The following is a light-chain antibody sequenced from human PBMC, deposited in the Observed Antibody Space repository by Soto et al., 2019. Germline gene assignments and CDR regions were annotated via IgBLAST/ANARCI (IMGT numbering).Light chain of an antibody. Sequence: QSVLTQSPSASGTPGQKVTIPCSGSISNIGSDSVSWFQQLPGSAPRLLIYTDHQRASGVPDRFSGYKSGTSASLDISGLQSAAEAVYYCATWDDSLSRYVFGTGTKLTVL. J-gene: IGLJ1*01. CDR3: ATWDDSLSRYV. CDR2: TDH. V-gene: IGLV1-44*01. CDR1: ISNIGSDS.